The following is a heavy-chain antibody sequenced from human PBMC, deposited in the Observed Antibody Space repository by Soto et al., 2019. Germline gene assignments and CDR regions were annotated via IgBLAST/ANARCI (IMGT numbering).Heavy chain of an antibody. CDR1: GYSFTSYW. CDR3: ARSGYYDILTGYYYTTTGWFDP. J-gene: IGHJ5*02. D-gene: IGHD3-9*01. CDR2: IYPGDSDT. V-gene: IGHV5-51*01. Sequence: GESLKISCKCSGYSFTSYWIGWVRQMPGKGLEWMGIIYPGDSDTRYSPSFQGQVTISADKSISTAYLQWSSLKASDTAMYYCARSGYYDILTGYYYTTTGWFDPWGQGTLVTVSS.